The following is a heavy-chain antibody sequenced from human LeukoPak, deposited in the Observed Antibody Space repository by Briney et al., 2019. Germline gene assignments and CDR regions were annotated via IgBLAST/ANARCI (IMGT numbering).Heavy chain of an antibody. CDR2: IHIYRGNT. CDR3: ARDVGITVADSFDP. D-gene: IGHD6-13*01. CDR1: GYSSTNYG. Sequence: ASVKVSCKASGYSSTNYGISWVRQAPGQGLEWMGWIHIYRGNTNYAQKFQGRVTMTTDTSTSIVYMEVRGLRSDDTAMYYCARDVGITVADSFDPWGQGTLVTVSS. V-gene: IGHV1-18*01. J-gene: IGHJ5*02.